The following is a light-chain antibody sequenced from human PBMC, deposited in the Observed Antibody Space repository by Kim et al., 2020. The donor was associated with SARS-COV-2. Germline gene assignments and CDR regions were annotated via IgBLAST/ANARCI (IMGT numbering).Light chain of an antibody. CDR3: CSYAGSSTLRVV. CDR2: EVS. V-gene: IGLV2-23*02. CDR1: SSDVGSYNL. J-gene: IGLJ2*01. Sequence: SITISCTGTSSDVGSYNLVSWYQQHPGKAPKRMIYEVSKRPSGVSNRFSGSKSGNTASLTISGLQAEDEADYYCCSYAGSSTLRVVFGGGTQLTVL.